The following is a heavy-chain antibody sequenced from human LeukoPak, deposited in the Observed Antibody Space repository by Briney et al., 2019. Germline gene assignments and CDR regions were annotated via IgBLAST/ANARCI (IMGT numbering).Heavy chain of an antibody. D-gene: IGHD2-2*02. CDR3: ATGRVVPDAIGYYFDY. J-gene: IGHJ4*02. V-gene: IGHV1-69*04. Sequence: SVKVSCKASVGTFSSYAISWVRQAPGQGLEWMGRIIPILGIANYAQKFQGRVTITADKSTSTAYMELSSLRSEDTAVYYCATGRVVPDAIGYYFDYWGQGTLVTVSS. CDR2: IIPILGIA. CDR1: VGTFSSYA.